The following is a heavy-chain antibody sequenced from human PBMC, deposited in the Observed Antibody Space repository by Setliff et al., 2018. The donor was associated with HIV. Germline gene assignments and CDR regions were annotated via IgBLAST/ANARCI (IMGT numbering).Heavy chain of an antibody. V-gene: IGHV4-34*01. CDR1: GGSFSGSY. Sequence: SETLSLTCAVYGGSFSGSYWSWIRQPPGKGLEWIGEINQSGCTNYNPSLKSRVTMSVDTSKNQFSLKLSSVTAADTAVYYCARSSLYCSGGSCHLTWFDPWGQGVKVTVSS. CDR3: ARSSLYCSGGSCHLTWFDP. D-gene: IGHD2-15*01. CDR2: INQSGCT. J-gene: IGHJ5*02.